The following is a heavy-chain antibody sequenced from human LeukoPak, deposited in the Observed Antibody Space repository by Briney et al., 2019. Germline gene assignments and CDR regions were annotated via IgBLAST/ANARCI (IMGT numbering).Heavy chain of an antibody. Sequence: GGSLRLSCAASGFSFSSYGMRWVRQAPGKGLEWVGDMWYDGSHTYYADSVKGRFTISRDNSMNTLYMQMNSLRGEDAAVYYCVRGGYCSGTSCAHYDGMDVWGQGTTVTVSS. CDR3: VRGGYCSGTSCAHYDGMDV. V-gene: IGHV3-33*01. J-gene: IGHJ6*02. D-gene: IGHD2-2*01. CDR1: GFSFSSYG. CDR2: MWYDGSHT.